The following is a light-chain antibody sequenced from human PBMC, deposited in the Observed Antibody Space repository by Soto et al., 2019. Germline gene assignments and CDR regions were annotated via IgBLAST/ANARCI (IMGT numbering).Light chain of an antibody. V-gene: IGKV1-12*01. CDR2: SAS. J-gene: IGKJ4*01. CDR1: QGISSW. CDR3: QQADSFPVT. Sequence: DIQMTQSPSSVSAPVGDRVTITCRASQGISSWLAWYQQKPGKGPKLLIHSASTLQSGVPSRFSGRGSGTDFSLTISSLQPEDFATYYCQQADSFPVTFGGGTKVEIK.